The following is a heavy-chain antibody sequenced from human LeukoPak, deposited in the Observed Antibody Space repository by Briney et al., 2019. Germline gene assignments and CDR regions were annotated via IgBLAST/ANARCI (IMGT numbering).Heavy chain of an antibody. CDR1: GGSISSYY. J-gene: IGHJ5*02. V-gene: IGHV4-59*12. D-gene: IGHD6-13*01. CDR3: ARTQRYSGSQNWFDP. CDR2: IYYSGST. Sequence: SETLSLTCTVSGGSISSYYWSWIRQPPGKGLEWIGYIYYSGSTSYSPSLKSRVTISVDTSKNQFSLKLSSVTAADTAVYYCARTQRYSGSQNWFDPWGQGTLVTVSS.